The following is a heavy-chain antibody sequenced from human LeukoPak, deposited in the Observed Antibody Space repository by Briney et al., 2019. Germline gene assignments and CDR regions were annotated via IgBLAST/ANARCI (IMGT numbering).Heavy chain of an antibody. D-gene: IGHD3-3*01. V-gene: IGHV3-15*01. CDR3: TTDGPYDFWSGFDWFDP. Sequence: GGSLRLSCAASGFTLSNAWMSWVRQATGKGLEWVGRIKSKTDGGTTDYAAPVKGRFTISRDDSKNTLYLQMNSLKTEDTAVYYCTTDGPYDFWSGFDWFDPWGQGTLVTVSS. J-gene: IGHJ5*02. CDR1: GFTLSNAW. CDR2: IKSKTDGGTT.